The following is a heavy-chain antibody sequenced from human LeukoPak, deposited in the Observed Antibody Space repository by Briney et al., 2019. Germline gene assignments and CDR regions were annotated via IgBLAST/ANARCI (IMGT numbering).Heavy chain of an antibody. CDR1: GYTFTSYA. V-gene: IGHV1-3*01. D-gene: IGHD3-10*01. J-gene: IGHJ1*01. CDR3: ARDSLPTYYYGSGSYYGYFQH. CDR2: INAGNGNT. Sequence: GASVKVSCKASGYTFTSYAMHWVHQAPGQRLEWMGWINAGNGNTKYSQKFQGRVTITRDTSVSTAYMELSSLRSEDTAVYYCARDSLPTYYYGSGSYYGYFQHWGQGTLVTVSS.